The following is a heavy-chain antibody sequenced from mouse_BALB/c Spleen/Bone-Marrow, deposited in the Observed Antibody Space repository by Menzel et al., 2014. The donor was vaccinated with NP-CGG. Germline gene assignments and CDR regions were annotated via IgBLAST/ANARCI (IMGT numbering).Heavy chain of an antibody. CDR1: GFTFSSYA. V-gene: IGHV5-9-3*01. CDR2: ISSGGSYT. D-gene: IGHD2-3*01. Sequence: DVQLVESGGGLVKPGGSLKLSCAASGFTFSSYAMSWVRQTPEKRLEWVATISSGGSYTYYPDSVKGRFTISRDNAKNTLDLQMSSLRSEDTAMYYCARSGVCGYYFGGQGTTLTVSS. CDR3: ARSGVCGYYF. J-gene: IGHJ2*01.